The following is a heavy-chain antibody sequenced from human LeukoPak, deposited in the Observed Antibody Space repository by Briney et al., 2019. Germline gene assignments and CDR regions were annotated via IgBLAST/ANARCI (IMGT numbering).Heavy chain of an antibody. V-gene: IGHV4-31*03. CDR3: ARTNYYYDSSGRFPTSYAFDI. D-gene: IGHD3-22*01. Sequence: SETLSLTCTVSGGSISSGGYYWSWIRQHPGKGLEWIGYIYYSGSTYYNPSLKSRVTISVDTSKNQFSLKLSSVTAADTAVYYCARTNYYYDSSGRFPTSYAFDIWGQGTMVTVSS. CDR1: GGSISSGGYY. J-gene: IGHJ3*02. CDR2: IYYSGST.